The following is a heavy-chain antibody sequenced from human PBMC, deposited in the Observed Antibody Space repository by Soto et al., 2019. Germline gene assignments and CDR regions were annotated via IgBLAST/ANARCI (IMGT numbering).Heavy chain of an antibody. D-gene: IGHD1-26*01. J-gene: IGHJ4*02. V-gene: IGHV3-7*05. Sequence: GGSLRLSCAASGFTFSSYWMDWVRQAPGKGLEWVANIKQDGSEKYYVDSVKGRFTISRDNAKNSLYLQMNSLRAEDTAVYYCAIESGSRQAGYWGQGTLVTVSS. CDR2: IKQDGSEK. CDR3: AIESGSRQAGY. CDR1: GFTFSSYW.